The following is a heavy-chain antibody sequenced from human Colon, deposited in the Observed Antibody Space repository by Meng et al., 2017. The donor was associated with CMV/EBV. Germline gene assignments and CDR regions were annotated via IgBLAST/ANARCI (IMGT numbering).Heavy chain of an antibody. D-gene: IGHD5-24*01. CDR1: GYTFTSYY. J-gene: IGHJ4*02. CDR2: INPSGGST. CDR3: ARSPLDGYNYHFDY. V-gene: IGHV1-46*01. Sequence: QVQLLQSGAEGKKPGASMKVSCKASGYTFTSYYIHWVRQAPGQGLEWMGVINPSGGSTTYSQKFQGRLTMTRDTSTSAVYMELSSLRSEDTAIYYCARSPLDGYNYHFDYWGQGTLVTVSS.